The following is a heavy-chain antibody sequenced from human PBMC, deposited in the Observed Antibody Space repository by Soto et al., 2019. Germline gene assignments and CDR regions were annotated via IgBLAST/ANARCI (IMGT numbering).Heavy chain of an antibody. J-gene: IGHJ6*02. Sequence: SVKVSCKASGYTFSGYSITWVRQAPGQRLEWMGRISGYNGNTNYARTLRDRLTLTTDTSTSTAYMELRSLTSDDTAVYYCARDVFCGGAPACPDMDVWGQGTTVTVSS. CDR3: ARDVFCGGAPACPDMDV. V-gene: IGHV1-18*04. CDR2: ISGYNGNT. D-gene: IGHD2-21*01. CDR1: GYTFSGYS.